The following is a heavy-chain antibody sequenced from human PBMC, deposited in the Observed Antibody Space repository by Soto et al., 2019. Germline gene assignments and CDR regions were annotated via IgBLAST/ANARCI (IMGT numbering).Heavy chain of an antibody. J-gene: IGHJ4*02. CDR2: IYHSGST. D-gene: IGHD3-22*01. V-gene: IGHV4-59*01. CDR1: GGSMSSYY. CDR3: ARMGTHYDSSGFFVY. Sequence: QVQLQESGPGLVKPSETLSLTCTVSGGSMSSYYWNWIRQPPGKGLEWIGHIYHSGSTNYNPSLKSRVTISVDTSKNQFSLNLRSVTVVDTAVYYCARMGTHYDSSGFFVYWGQGSLVTVSS.